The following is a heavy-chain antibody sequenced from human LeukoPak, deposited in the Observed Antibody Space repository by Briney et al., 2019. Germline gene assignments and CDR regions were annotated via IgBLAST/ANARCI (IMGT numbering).Heavy chain of an antibody. D-gene: IGHD3-10*01. V-gene: IGHV3-43*02. Sequence: GGSLRLPCATSGFTFDDYAFHWVRQVPGKGLEWVSLISRDGGTTSYGDSVKGRFTISRDNSKNSLYMQMNSLKTEDSALYYCTKDFSGSYENWGQGTLVTVSS. CDR2: ISRDGGTT. CDR3: TKDFSGSYEN. CDR1: GFTFDDYA. J-gene: IGHJ4*02.